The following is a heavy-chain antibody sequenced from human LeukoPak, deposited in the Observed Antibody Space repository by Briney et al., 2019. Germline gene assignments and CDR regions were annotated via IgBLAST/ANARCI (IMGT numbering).Heavy chain of an antibody. CDR3: ASSLLSEYSGSLYAFDI. J-gene: IGHJ3*02. Sequence: SVKVSCKASGGTFSSYAISWVRQAPGQGLEWMGGIIPIFGTANYAQKFQGRVTITADESTSAAYMELSSLRSEDTAVYYCASSLLSEYSGSLYAFDIWGQGTMVTVSS. CDR1: GGTFSSYA. CDR2: IIPIFGTA. D-gene: IGHD1-26*01. V-gene: IGHV1-69*13.